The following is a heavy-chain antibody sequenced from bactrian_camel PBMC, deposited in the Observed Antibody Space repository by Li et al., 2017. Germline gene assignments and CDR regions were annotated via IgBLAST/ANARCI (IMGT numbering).Heavy chain of an antibody. D-gene: IGHD5*01. V-gene: IGHV3S1*01. CDR3: KTRLYGGAWYCPSDEQNY. CDR1: EYVTNTHC. CDR2: INILGGTT. Sequence: HVQLVESGGGSVQPGGSLKLSCVASEYVTNTHCMGWFRQTPGKGLEWVSTINILGGTTYYADSMKGRFTISKDNAKNMVYLQMNSLLSEDTAIYYCKTRLYGGAWYCPSDEQNYWGQGTQVTV. J-gene: IGHJ4*01.